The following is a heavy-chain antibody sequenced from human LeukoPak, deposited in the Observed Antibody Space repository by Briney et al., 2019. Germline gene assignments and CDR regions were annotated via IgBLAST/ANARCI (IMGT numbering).Heavy chain of an antibody. CDR3: ARVTIQYYDSSGYHWAFDI. CDR1: GYTFTVYY. V-gene: IGHV1-2*06. CDR2: INPNSGGA. Sequence: ASVKVSCKASGYTFTVYYMHWVRQAPGQGLEWMGRINPNSGGANYAQKFQGRVTMTRDTSINTAYMDLSTLRSDDTAVYYCARVTIQYYDSSGYHWAFDIWGQGTMVTVSS. D-gene: IGHD3-22*01. J-gene: IGHJ3*02.